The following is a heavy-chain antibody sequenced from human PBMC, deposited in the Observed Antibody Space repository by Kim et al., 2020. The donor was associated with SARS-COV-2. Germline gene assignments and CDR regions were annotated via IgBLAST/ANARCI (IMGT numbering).Heavy chain of an antibody. D-gene: IGHD3-10*01. CDR2: IGLYKGDT. CDR1: GYTFFTSG. Sequence: ASVKVSCKASGYTFFTSGITWVRQAPGQGLEWMGWIGLYKGDTKYAQRFQGRVTMTRDIPTSTAYMELRSLRSDDTAVYYCARDGGGFGESDYWGQGTLV. CDR3: ARDGGGFGESDY. J-gene: IGHJ4*02. V-gene: IGHV1-18*01.